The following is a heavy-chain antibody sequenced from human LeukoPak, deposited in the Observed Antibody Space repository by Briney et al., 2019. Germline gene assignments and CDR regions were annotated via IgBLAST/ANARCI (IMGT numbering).Heavy chain of an antibody. V-gene: IGHV6-1*01. D-gene: IGHD6-19*01. CDR1: GDSVSSNSAA. CDR3: AREVGYSSGWYGGFDY. CDR2: THYRSKWYN. Sequence: SQTLSLTCAISGDSVSSNSAAWNWIRQSLSSGHEWLGRTHYRSKWYNDYAVSVKSRITINPDTSKNQFSLQLNSVTPEDTAVYYCAREVGYSSGWYGGFDYWGQGTLVTVSS. J-gene: IGHJ4*02.